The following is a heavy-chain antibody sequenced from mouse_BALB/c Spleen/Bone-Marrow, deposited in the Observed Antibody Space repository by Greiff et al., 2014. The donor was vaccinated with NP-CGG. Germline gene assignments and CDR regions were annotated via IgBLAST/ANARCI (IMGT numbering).Heavy chain of an antibody. D-gene: IGHD3-1*01. J-gene: IGHJ3*01. CDR2: IDPSDSYT. CDR3: ARRELGPRWFTY. Sequence: VQLQQSGAEFVKPGASVKLSCKASGYTFTSYWMHWVKQRPGQGLEWIGEIDPSDSYTNYNQKFKGKATLTVDKSSSTAYMQFSSLTSEDSAVYYCARRELGPRWFTYWGQGTLVTVSA. V-gene: IGHV1-69*02. CDR1: GYTFTSYW.